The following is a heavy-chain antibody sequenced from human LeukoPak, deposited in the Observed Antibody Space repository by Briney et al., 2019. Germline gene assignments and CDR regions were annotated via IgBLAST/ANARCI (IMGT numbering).Heavy chain of an antibody. J-gene: IGHJ4*02. CDR2: IRAYNGNT. V-gene: IGHV1-18*01. CDR1: GYTFTTYG. D-gene: IGHD3-16*01. CDR3: ARIPLWGATVGYYFDY. Sequence: ASVTVSCKASGYTFTTYGISWVRQAPGQGLEWMGWIRAYNGNTDFAQNLQGRVTMTTDTSTSTAYMELRSLRSDDTAVYYCARIPLWGATVGYYFDYWGQGTLVTISS.